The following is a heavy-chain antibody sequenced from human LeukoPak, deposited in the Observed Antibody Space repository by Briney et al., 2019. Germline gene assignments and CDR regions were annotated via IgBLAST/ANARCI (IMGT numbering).Heavy chain of an antibody. D-gene: IGHD2-15*01. CDR1: GGSISSGSYY. J-gene: IGHJ4*02. Sequence: RPSETLSLTCTVSGGSISSGSYYWSWIRQPAGKGLEWIGYIYYSGSTNYNPSLKSRVTMSVDTSKNQVSLRLISVTAADAAVYYCARVSSGGRYDYWGQGTLVTVSS. CDR3: ARVSSGGRYDY. CDR2: IYYSGST. V-gene: IGHV4-61*10.